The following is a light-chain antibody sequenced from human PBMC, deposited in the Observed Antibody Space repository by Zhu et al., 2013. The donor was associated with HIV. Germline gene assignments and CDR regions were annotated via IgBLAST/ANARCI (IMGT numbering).Light chain of an antibody. V-gene: IGKV1-16*02. J-gene: IGKJ5*01. Sequence: DIQMTQSPSSLSASVGDRVTITCRASQSISTLLNWYQQKPGKAPKVLIYAASSLQSGVPSKFSGSGSGTDFTLTISSLQPEDFAIYYCQQYNSYPITFGQGTRLELK. CDR3: QQYNSYPIT. CDR1: QSISTL. CDR2: AAS.